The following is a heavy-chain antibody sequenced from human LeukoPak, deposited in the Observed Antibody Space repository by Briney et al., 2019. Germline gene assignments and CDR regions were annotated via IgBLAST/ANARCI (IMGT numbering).Heavy chain of an antibody. D-gene: IGHD5-18*01. CDR1: GASISSYY. J-gene: IGHJ2*01. Sequence: SETLSLTCTVSGASISSYYWSWIRQPPGKGLEWIGYMYYIGSTTYNPSLKSRVTMSVDTSKNQFSLKLSSVTAADTAVYYCATILDTAHRYWYFDLWGRGTLVIVSS. V-gene: IGHV4-59*03. CDR3: ATILDTAHRYWYFDL. CDR2: MYYIGST.